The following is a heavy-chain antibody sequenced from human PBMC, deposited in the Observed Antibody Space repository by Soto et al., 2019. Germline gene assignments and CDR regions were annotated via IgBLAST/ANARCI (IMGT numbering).Heavy chain of an antibody. J-gene: IGHJ4*02. D-gene: IGHD3-10*01. CDR2: IIPIFGTA. Sequence: GASVKVSCKASGGTFSSYAISWVRQAPGQGREWMGGIIPIFGTANYAQKFQGRVTITADESTSTAYMELSSLRSEDTAVYYCARDGYGSGSYYSYYFDYWGQGTLVTVSS. V-gene: IGHV1-69*13. CDR3: ARDGYGSGSYYSYYFDY. CDR1: GGTFSSYA.